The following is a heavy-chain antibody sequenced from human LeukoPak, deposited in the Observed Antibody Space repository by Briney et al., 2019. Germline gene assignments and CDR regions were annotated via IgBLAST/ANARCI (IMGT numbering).Heavy chain of an antibody. CDR2: IYYSGST. Sequence: PSQTLSLTCTVSGGSISSGGYYWSWIRQHPGKGLEWIGYIYYSGSTYYNPSLKSRVIISVDTSKNQFSLKLSSVTAADTAVYYCARRIPPPYYFDYWGQGTLVTVSS. V-gene: IGHV4-31*03. D-gene: IGHD5-18*01. CDR1: GGSISSGGYY. J-gene: IGHJ4*02. CDR3: ARRIPPPYYFDY.